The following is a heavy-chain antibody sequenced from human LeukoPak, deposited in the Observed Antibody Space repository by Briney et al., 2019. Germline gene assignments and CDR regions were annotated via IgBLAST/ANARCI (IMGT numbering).Heavy chain of an antibody. CDR1: GGSFSGYY. Sequence: SETLFLTCAVYGGSFSGYYWSWIRQPPGKGLEWIGEINHSGSTNYNPSLKSRVTISVDTSKNQFSLKLSSVTAADTAVYYCARGPADYGDYVVWFSYFDYWGQGTLVTVSS. J-gene: IGHJ4*02. CDR2: INHSGST. D-gene: IGHD4-17*01. V-gene: IGHV4-34*01. CDR3: ARGPADYGDYVVWFSYFDY.